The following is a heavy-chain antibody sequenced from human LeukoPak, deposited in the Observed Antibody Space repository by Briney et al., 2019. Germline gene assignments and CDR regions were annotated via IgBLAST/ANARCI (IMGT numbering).Heavy chain of an antibody. D-gene: IGHD7-27*01. Sequence: SETLSLTCTVSGASVTDYYWSWIRQSPGKGLERISYIHHSGNSDYNPSLRSRVTTSLDTSKNQFSLNLISVTAADTAVYYCTRGLWGLQSWSQGTLVTVSS. J-gene: IGHJ5*02. CDR1: GASVTDYY. V-gene: IGHV4-59*02. CDR3: TRGLWGLQS. CDR2: IHHSGNS.